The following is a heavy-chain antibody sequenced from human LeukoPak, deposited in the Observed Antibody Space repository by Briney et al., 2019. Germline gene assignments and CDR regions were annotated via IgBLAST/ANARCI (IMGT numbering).Heavy chain of an antibody. Sequence: SETLSLTCTVSGGSISSYYWSWIRQPPGKGLEWIGNIYYSGSTYYNASLQSRVTISIDTSKNQFSLRLNSVTAADTAMYYCAKSGGYGLIDYWGQGTLVTVSS. CDR3: AKSGGYGLIDY. CDR2: IYYSGST. V-gene: IGHV4-59*04. J-gene: IGHJ4*02. CDR1: GGSISSYY. D-gene: IGHD1-26*01.